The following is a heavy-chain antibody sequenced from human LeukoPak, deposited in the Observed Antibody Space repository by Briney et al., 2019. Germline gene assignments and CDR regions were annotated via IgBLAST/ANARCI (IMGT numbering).Heavy chain of an antibody. Sequence: PGGSLRLSCAASGFSFSSHVMHWVRQAPGKGLEWVSGISGSGGDTYYADSVKGRFTISRDNSKNTLNLQMNSLRAEDTALYYCAEDRNYESSGYYGGFDYWGQGTLVTVSS. CDR1: GFSFSSHV. J-gene: IGHJ4*02. CDR2: ISGSGGDT. CDR3: AEDRNYESSGYYGGFDY. V-gene: IGHV3-23*01. D-gene: IGHD3-22*01.